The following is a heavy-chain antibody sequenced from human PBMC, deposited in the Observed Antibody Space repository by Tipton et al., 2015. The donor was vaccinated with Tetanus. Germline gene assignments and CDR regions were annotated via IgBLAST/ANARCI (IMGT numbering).Heavy chain of an antibody. J-gene: IGHJ4*02. CDR3: ARDLDGGWSFDY. V-gene: IGHV3-23*01. CDR2: ISGSGGST. D-gene: IGHD6-19*01. Sequence: SLRLSCAASGFTFSSYAMSWVRQAPGKGLEWVSTISGSGGSTYYADSVKGRFTISRDNSKNTLYLQMDSRRGEDMAVYYCARDLDGGWSFDYWGQGTLVTGSS. CDR1: GFTFSSYA.